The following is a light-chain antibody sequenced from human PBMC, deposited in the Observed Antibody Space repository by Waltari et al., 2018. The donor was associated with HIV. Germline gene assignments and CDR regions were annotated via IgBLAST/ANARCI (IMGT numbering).Light chain of an antibody. J-gene: IGKJ3*01. CDR2: YSS. CDR1: KSIYNH. CDR3: QQSYSPPFT. V-gene: IGKV1-39*01. Sequence: DVQMTPSPSSLSASVGERVHITCRTSKSIYNHLNWYQQKPGKAPNVLISYSSNLQIGAPPRFSGSGSGTDFTLTISSLQPEDFATYFCQQSYSPPFTFGPGTK.